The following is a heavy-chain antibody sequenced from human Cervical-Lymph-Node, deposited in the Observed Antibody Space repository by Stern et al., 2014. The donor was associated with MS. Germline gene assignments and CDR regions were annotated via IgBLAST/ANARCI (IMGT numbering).Heavy chain of an antibody. V-gene: IGHV1-18*01. CDR1: GYTFTSYG. CDR2: IRSYNGNA. CDR3: ARGRLGSENAFDI. J-gene: IGHJ3*02. Sequence: VQLVESGAEVKKPGASVKVSCKASGYTFTSYGISWVRQAPGQGLEWMGGIRSYNGNAIYAQKLQGRVTMTTDTSTSTAYMELRSLRSDDTAVYYCARGRLGSENAFDIWGQGTMVTVSS. D-gene: IGHD2-15*01.